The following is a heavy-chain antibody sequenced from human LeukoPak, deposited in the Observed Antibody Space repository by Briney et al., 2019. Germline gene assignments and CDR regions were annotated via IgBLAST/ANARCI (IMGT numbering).Heavy chain of an antibody. CDR2: IYWDDDR. V-gene: IGHV2-5*02. D-gene: IGHD3-22*01. Sequence: SGPMLVNPTQTLTLTCTFSGFSLNTRGVGVGWIRQPPGRALEWLALIYWDDDRRYSPSLKSRLTITKDTSKNQVVLTMTNMDPVDTSTYFCAHRKNYYDSSVFDNWGQGTLVTVFS. CDR1: GFSLNTRGVG. J-gene: IGHJ4*02. CDR3: AHRKNYYDSSVFDN.